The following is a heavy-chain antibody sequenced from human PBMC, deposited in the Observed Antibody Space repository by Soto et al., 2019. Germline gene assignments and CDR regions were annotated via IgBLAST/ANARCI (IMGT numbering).Heavy chain of an antibody. CDR3: ARLGVSKTNDAFDI. CDR1: GGSISSSSYY. J-gene: IGHJ3*02. V-gene: IGHV4-39*01. Sequence: QLQLQESGPGLVKPSETLSLTCTVSGGSISSSSYYWGWIRQPPGKGLEWIGSIYYSGSTYYNPSLKSRVTISVDTSKHQFSLKLSSVTAADTAVYYCARLGVSKTNDAFDIWGQGTMVTVSS. CDR2: IYYSGST. D-gene: IGHD3-16*01.